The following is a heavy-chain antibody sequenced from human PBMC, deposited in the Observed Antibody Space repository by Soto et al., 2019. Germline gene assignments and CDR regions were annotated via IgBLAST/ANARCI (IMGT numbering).Heavy chain of an antibody. CDR2: IYYRSKWFH. D-gene: IGHD2-15*01. CDR1: GDSVSSNGAC. CDR3: ARVHCSAGTCLDGLDF. Sequence: QTLSLTCVISGDSVSSNGACWNWIRQSPSRGLQWLGRIYYRSKWFHDYAASVESRMAINPDTSRNQFSLQLNYVTPEDTAVYYCARVHCSAGTCLDGLDFWGQGTTVTVSS. J-gene: IGHJ6*02. V-gene: IGHV6-1*01.